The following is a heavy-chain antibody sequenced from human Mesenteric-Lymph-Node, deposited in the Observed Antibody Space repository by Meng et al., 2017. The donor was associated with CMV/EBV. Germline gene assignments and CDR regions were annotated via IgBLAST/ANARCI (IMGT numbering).Heavy chain of an antibody. J-gene: IGHJ4*02. V-gene: IGHV2-5*02. D-gene: IGHD6-13*01. CDR3: AHSSGIAAAGPFYFDY. CDR1: GFSLSTSGVG. CDR2: IYWDDDK. Sequence: QITLKDSGPTRVKPTQTLTLTCTFSGFSLSTSGVGVGWIRQPPGKALEWLALIYWDDDKRYSPSLKSRLTITKDTSKNQVVLTMTNMDPVDTATYYCAHSSGIAAAGPFYFDYWGQGTLVTVSS.